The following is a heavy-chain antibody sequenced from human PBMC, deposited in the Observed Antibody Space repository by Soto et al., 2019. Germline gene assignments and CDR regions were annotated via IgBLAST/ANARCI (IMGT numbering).Heavy chain of an antibody. V-gene: IGHV3-30-3*01. Sequence: QVQLVESGGGVVQPGRSLRLSCAASGFTFSSYAMHWVRQAPGKGLEWVAVISYDGSNKYYADSVKGRFTISRDNSKNTLYLQMNSLRAEDTAVYYCARIPYSSGYGGMDVWGQGTTVTVSS. J-gene: IGHJ6*02. CDR2: ISYDGSNK. CDR1: GFTFSSYA. CDR3: ARIPYSSGYGGMDV. D-gene: IGHD6-19*01.